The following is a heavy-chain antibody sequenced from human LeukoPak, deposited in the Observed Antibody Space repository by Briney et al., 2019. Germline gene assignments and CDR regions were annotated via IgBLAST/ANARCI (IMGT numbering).Heavy chain of an antibody. CDR1: GFTVSSNF. Sequence: GGSLRLSCAASGFTVSSNFMIWVRQAPGKGLECVSFIYSGGGIYYADSVKGRFTISRDNSKNTLYLQMNSLRADDTAVYYCARGNLRGGYTLGATSGAYYFDYWGQGTLVAVSS. CDR2: IYSGGGI. J-gene: IGHJ4*02. D-gene: IGHD1-26*01. CDR3: ARGNLRGGYTLGATSGAYYFDY. V-gene: IGHV3-53*01.